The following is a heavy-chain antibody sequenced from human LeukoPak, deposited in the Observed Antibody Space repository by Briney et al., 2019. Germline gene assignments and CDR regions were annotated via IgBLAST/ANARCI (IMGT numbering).Heavy chain of an antibody. CDR2: IYSGGST. J-gene: IGHJ4*02. V-gene: IGHV3-53*01. D-gene: IGHD2-15*01. CDR3: ASRNPVGYCSGGSCGRGLTDY. Sequence: PGGSLRLSCAASGFTVSSNYMSWVRQAPGKGLEWVSVIYSGGSTYYADSVKGRFTISRDNSKNTLYLQVNSLRAEDTAVYYCASRNPVGYCSGGSCGRGLTDYWGQGTLVTVSS. CDR1: GFTVSSNY.